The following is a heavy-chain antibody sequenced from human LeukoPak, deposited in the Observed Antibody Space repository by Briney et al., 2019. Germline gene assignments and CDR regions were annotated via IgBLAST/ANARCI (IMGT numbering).Heavy chain of an antibody. CDR2: ISGSGGST. Sequence: PGGSLRLSCAASGFTFSSYAMSWVRQAPGKGLEWVSAISGSGGSTYYADSVKGRFTISRDNSKNTLYLQMNSLRAEDTAVYYCAKDAMIVVVTQDYFDYWGQGTLVTVSS. V-gene: IGHV3-23*01. CDR1: GFTFSSYA. D-gene: IGHD3-22*01. CDR3: AKDAMIVVVTQDYFDY. J-gene: IGHJ4*02.